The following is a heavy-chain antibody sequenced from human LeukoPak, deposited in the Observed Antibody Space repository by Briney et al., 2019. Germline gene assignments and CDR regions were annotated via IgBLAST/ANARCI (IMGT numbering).Heavy chain of an antibody. D-gene: IGHD1-7*01. J-gene: IGHJ5*02. CDR2: ISGSGGSR. CDR1: GFTFSSYA. V-gene: IGHV3-23*01. Sequence: GGSLRLSCAASGFTFSSYAMSWVRQAPGKGLEWVSAISGSGGSRYYADSVKGRFTISRDNSKNTLYLQMNSLRAEDTAVYYCAKTPAYNWNYVLSWFDPWGQGTLVTVSS. CDR3: AKTPAYNWNYVLSWFDP.